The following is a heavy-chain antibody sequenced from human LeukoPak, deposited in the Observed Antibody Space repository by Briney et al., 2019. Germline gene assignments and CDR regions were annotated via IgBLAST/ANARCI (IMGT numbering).Heavy chain of an antibody. CDR1: GYTFTSYG. J-gene: IGHJ6*02. Sequence: GASVKVSCKASGYTFTSYGISWVRQAPGQGLEWMGWISAYNGNTNYAQKLQGRVTMTTDTSTSTAYMELRSLRSDDTAVYYCASSTLTGSNYGMDVWGQGTTVTVSS. V-gene: IGHV1-18*01. CDR2: ISAYNGNT. CDR3: ASSTLTGSNYGMDV. D-gene: IGHD3-9*01.